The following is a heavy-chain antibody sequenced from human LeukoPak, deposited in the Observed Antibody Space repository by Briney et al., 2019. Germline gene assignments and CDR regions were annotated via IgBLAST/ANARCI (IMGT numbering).Heavy chain of an antibody. CDR2: IWYDGSNK. J-gene: IGHJ4*02. V-gene: IGHV3-33*01. CDR1: GFTLSSYG. Sequence: GRSLRLSCAASGFTLSSYGMHWVRQAPGKGLEWVAVIWYDGSNKYYADSVKGRFTISRDNSKNTLYLQMNSLRAEDTAVYYCARDRAQWLVSYNFDYWGQGTLVTVSS. CDR3: ARDRAQWLVSYNFDY. D-gene: IGHD6-19*01.